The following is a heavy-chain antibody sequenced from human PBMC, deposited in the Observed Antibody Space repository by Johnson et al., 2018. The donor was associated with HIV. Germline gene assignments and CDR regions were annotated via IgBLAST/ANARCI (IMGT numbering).Heavy chain of an antibody. D-gene: IGHD2-15*01. Sequence: VQLVESGGGVVQPGRSLRLSCAASAFTFSSYAMHWVRQAPGKGLEWVSVISHDGSNKYYADSVKGRFTITRDNSKNTRYLQMNSLRAEDTAVYYCARDSGGGGGAFDIWGQGTMVTVSS. V-gene: IGHV3-30*14. CDR3: ARDSGGGGGAFDI. CDR2: ISHDGSNK. J-gene: IGHJ3*02. CDR1: AFTFSSYA.